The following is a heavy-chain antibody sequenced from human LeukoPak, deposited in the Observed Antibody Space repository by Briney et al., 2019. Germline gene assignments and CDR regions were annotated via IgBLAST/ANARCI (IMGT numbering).Heavy chain of an antibody. J-gene: IGHJ5*01. CDR2: IYTSGTT. CDR3: ATDAFES. CDR1: GCIVNTKY. Sequence: GGSLRLSCAASGCIVNTKYMTWVRQPPGKGLECVSVIYTSGTTNYSDSVKGRFIISRDNSKNTLYLEMNSLRAEDTAVYYCATDAFESWGQGTLVTVSS. V-gene: IGHV3-66*01.